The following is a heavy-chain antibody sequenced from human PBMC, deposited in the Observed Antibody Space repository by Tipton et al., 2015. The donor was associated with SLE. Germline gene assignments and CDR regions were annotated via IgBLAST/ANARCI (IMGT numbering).Heavy chain of an antibody. V-gene: IGHV4-38-2*01. CDR3: ARQPSPYYDTTSYFDY. CDR2: IWHSGTA. D-gene: IGHD3-16*01. J-gene: IGHJ4*02. CDR1: DFSITTTYY. Sequence: TLSLTCAVSDFSITTTYYWGWIRQTPGKGLEWIGSIWHSGTAHYNPSLESRVSISVDTSQNHFSLRLTSVTAEDTAVYFCARQPSPYYDTTSYFDYWGPGILVTVSS.